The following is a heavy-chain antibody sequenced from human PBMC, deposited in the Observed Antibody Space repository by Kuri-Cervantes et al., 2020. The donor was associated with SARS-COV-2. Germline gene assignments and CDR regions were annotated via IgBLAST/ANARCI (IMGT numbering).Heavy chain of an antibody. CDR1: GYTFTSYD. CDR3: ARTSTWSIYFDY. Sequence: ASVKVSCKASGYTFTSYDINWVRQATGQGLEWMGWMNPNSGNTGYAQKFQGRVTITRNTSISTAYMELSSLRSEDTAVYYCARTSTWSIYFDYWGQGTLVTVSS. CDR2: MNPNSGNT. D-gene: IGHD2-8*02. V-gene: IGHV1-8*03. J-gene: IGHJ4*02.